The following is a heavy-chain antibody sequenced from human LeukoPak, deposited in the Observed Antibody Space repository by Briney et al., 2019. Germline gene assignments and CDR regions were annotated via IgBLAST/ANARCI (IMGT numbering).Heavy chain of an antibody. CDR3: AKSGYNRFDY. V-gene: IGHV3-23*01. D-gene: IGHD5-24*01. CDR1: GFTFSSYA. CDR2: FSGSGGDT. Sequence: GGSLRLSCAASGFTFSSYALSWVRQAPGKGLEWASAFSGSGGDTYYADSVKGRFTISRDNSKNMLYLQMNSLRAEDTAVYYCAKSGYNRFDYWGQGTLVTVSS. J-gene: IGHJ4*02.